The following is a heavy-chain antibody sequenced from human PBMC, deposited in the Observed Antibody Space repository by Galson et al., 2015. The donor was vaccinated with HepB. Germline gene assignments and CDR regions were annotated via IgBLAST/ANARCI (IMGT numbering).Heavy chain of an antibody. CDR2: ISAYNGNT. CDR1: GYTFTSYG. CDR3: ARLISSASYYYYYMDV. J-gene: IGHJ6*03. Sequence: SVKVSCKASGYTFTSYGISWVRQAPGQGLEWMGWISAYNGNTNYAQKLQGRVTMTTDTSTSTAYMELRSLRSDDTAVYYCARLISSASYYYYYMDVWGKGTTVTVSS. D-gene: IGHD2-15*01. V-gene: IGHV1-18*01.